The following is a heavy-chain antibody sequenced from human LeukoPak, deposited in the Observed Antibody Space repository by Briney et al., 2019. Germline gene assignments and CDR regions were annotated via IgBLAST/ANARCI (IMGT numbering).Heavy chain of an antibody. CDR2: IYYSGST. Sequence: SETLSLTCTVSVGSISSYYWSWLRQPRGKGLEWIGYIYYSGSTNYNPPLKSRFPISVDTSKNQFSLKRSSVTAADTAVYYCSRESQEKYYFDYWGQGTLVTVSS. CDR1: VGSISSYY. V-gene: IGHV4-59*12. J-gene: IGHJ4*02. CDR3: SRESQEKYYFDY. D-gene: IGHD5-24*01.